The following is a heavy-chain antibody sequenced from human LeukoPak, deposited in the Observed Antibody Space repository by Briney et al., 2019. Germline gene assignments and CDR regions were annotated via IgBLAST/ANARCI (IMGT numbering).Heavy chain of an antibody. CDR1: GYTFTDYY. J-gene: IGHJ6*02. CDR2: IKANSGDT. D-gene: IGHD3-3*01. Sequence: ASVKVSCKASGYTFTDYYIHWVRQAPGQGPEWMGWIKANSGDTNYAQKFQGRVTLTRDTSINTAYMEVNRLRSDDTAVYCCGRVTIFSPSHYYGMDVWGQGTAATVSS. CDR3: GRVTIFSPSHYYGMDV. V-gene: IGHV1-2*02.